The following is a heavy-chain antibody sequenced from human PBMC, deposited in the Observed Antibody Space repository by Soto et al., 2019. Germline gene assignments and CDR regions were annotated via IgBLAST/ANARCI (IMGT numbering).Heavy chain of an antibody. V-gene: IGHV1-69*02. J-gene: IGHJ3*02. D-gene: IGHD2-15*01. CDR2: IIPILGIA. CDR1: GGTFSSYT. Sequence: QVQLVQSGAEVKKPGSSVKVSCKASGGTFSSYTISWVRQAPGQGLEWMGRIIPILGIANYAQKFQGRVTITADKSTSTAYMELSSLRSEDTAVYYCARSGPSGIVLFDIWCQGTMVTVSS. CDR3: ARSGPSGIVLFDI.